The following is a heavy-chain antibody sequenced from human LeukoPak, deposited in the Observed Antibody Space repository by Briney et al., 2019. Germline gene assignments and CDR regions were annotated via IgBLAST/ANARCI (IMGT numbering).Heavy chain of an antibody. D-gene: IGHD3-10*01. CDR2: IYYSGST. Sequence: SETLSLTCTVSGGSISSYYWNWIRQPPGKGLEWIGYIYYSGSTNYNPSLRSRVTISLATSKNQFSLKLSSVTAADTAVYYCARGSGAYYYGSYYMDVWGKGTTVTISS. CDR1: GGSISSYY. CDR3: ARGSGAYYYGSYYMDV. V-gene: IGHV4-59*01. J-gene: IGHJ6*03.